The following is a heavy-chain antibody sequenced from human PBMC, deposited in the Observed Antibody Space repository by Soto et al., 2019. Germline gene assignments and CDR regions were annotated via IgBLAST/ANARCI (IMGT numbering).Heavy chain of an antibody. CDR1: GYTLTELS. V-gene: IGHV1-24*01. Sequence: ASVKVSCKVSGYTLTELSMHWVRQAPGKGLEWMGGFDPEDGETIYAQKFQGRVTMTEDTSTDTAYMELSSLRSEDTAVYYCATALDVLRYYDDAFDIWGQGTMVTVSS. J-gene: IGHJ3*02. CDR2: FDPEDGET. CDR3: ATALDVLRYYDDAFDI. D-gene: IGHD3-9*01.